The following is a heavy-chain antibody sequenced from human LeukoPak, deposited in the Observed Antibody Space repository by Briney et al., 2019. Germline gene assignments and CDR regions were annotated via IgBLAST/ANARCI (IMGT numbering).Heavy chain of an antibody. CDR2: ISRSGATI. D-gene: IGHD2-21*02. V-gene: IGHV3-48*03. CDR3: SRDRGGGDIYFDY. J-gene: IGHJ4*02. Sequence: GGSLRLSCAASGFTFSSYGMNWVRQAPGKGPEWISYISRSGATIYYADSVKGRFTISRDNAKNSLYPQMSSLGAEDTAIYYCSRDRGGGDIYFDYWGQGTLVTVSS. CDR1: GFTFSSYG.